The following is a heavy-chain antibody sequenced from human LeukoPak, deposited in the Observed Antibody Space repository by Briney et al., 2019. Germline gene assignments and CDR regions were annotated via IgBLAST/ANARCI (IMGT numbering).Heavy chain of an antibody. CDR1: GFTFSDTW. Sequence: GGSLRLSCAASGFTFSDTWMHWVRQAPGEGLVWVSRIRSDGSDTRYAESVKGRFTISRDNAKNTLYLQMNSLRVEDTAVYYCARDKLPGYSSSWDAHIFDYWGQGTLVTVSS. J-gene: IGHJ4*02. D-gene: IGHD6-13*01. CDR2: IRSDGSDT. V-gene: IGHV3-74*01. CDR3: ARDKLPGYSSSWDAHIFDY.